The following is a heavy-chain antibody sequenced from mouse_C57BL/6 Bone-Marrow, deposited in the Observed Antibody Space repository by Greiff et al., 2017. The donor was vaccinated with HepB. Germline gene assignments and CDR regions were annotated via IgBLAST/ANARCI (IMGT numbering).Heavy chain of an antibody. V-gene: IGHV7-3*01. J-gene: IGHJ1*03. Sequence: EVKLMESGGGLVQPGGSLSLSCAASGFTFTDYYMSWVRQPPGKALEWLGFIRNKANGYTTEYSASVKGRFTISRDNSQSILYLQMNALRAEDSATYYCARRGGYFDVWGTGTTVTVSS. CDR3: ARRGGYFDV. CDR1: GFTFTDYY. CDR2: IRNKANGYTT.